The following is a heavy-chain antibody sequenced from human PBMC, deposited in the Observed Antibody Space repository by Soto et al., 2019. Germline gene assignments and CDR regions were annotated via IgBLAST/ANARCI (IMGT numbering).Heavy chain of an antibody. V-gene: IGHV4-34*01. D-gene: IGHD3-10*01. J-gene: IGHJ4*02. Sequence: QVQLQQWGAGLLKPSETLSLTCAVYGGSFSGYYWSWIRQPPGKGLEWIGEINHSGSTNYNPSLKSRVTISVDTSKNQFSLKLSSVTAADTAVYYCARERDYYGSGSPPGYWGQGTLVTVSS. CDR3: ARERDYYGSGSPPGY. CDR2: INHSGST. CDR1: GGSFSGYY.